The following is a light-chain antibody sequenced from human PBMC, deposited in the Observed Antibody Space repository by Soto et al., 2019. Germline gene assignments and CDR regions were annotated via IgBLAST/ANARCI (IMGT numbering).Light chain of an antibody. CDR3: QQYNSLPLT. CDR2: GAS. Sequence: EIVMTQSPATLAVSPGERATLSCRASQNVGTSLAWYQRKPGQAPRLLIYGASTRATDIPARFGGNGSGTEFTLTISSLQSEDFAVYYYQQYNSLPLTLGGGTKVEIK. J-gene: IGKJ4*01. CDR1: QNVGTS. V-gene: IGKV3-15*01.